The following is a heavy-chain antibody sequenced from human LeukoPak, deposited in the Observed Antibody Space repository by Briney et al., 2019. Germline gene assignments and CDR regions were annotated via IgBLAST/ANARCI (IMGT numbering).Heavy chain of an antibody. Sequence: GGSLRLSCAASGFTFSSYGMHWVRQAPGKGLEWVAVISYDGSKKYYADSVKGRFTISRDSSKNTLYLQMNSLRAEDTAVYYCAKSPGRYDYVWGSYYFDYWGQGTLVTVSS. V-gene: IGHV3-30*18. D-gene: IGHD3-16*01. CDR2: ISYDGSKK. CDR3: AKSPGRYDYVWGSYYFDY. J-gene: IGHJ4*02. CDR1: GFTFSSYG.